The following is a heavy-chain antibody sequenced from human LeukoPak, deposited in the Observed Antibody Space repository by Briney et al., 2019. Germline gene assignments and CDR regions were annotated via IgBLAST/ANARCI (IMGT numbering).Heavy chain of an antibody. CDR1: GGTFSSYA. V-gene: IGHV1-69*05. CDR3: ARDPGSLYFDY. CDR2: IIPIFGTA. Sequence: RWASVKVSCKASGGTFSSYAISWVRQAPGQGLEWMGRIIPIFGTANYAQKFQGRVTITTDESTSTAYMELSSLRSGDTAVYYCARDPGSLYFDYWGQGTLVTVSS. J-gene: IGHJ4*02.